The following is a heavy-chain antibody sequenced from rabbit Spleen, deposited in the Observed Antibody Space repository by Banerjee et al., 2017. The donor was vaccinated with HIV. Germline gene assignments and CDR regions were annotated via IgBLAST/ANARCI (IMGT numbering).Heavy chain of an antibody. J-gene: IGHJ4*01. CDR3: ARDLAGVIGWNFGW. V-gene: IGHV1S40*01. Sequence: QSLEESGGDLVKPGASLTLTCTASGFSFSSSYYMCWVRQAPGKGLEWIACIYAGSSGSTYYASWAKGRFTISKTSSTTMTLQMTSLTAADTATYFCARDLAGVIGWNFGWWGPGTLVTVS. CDR2: IYAGSSGST. CDR1: GFSFSSSYY. D-gene: IGHD4-1*01.